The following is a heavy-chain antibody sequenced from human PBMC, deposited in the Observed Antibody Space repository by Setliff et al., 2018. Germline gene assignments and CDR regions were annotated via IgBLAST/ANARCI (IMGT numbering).Heavy chain of an antibody. CDR2: IYHSGIT. J-gene: IGHJ4*02. V-gene: IGHV4-4*02. Sequence: SETLSLTCAVSGGSISSSNWWSWVRQPPGKGLEWIGEIYHSGITNYSPSLKSRVTISVSTSKNQFSLELTSVTDADTAVYYCARGLRTTASYAGGWYYFDYWGLGTLVTVSS. CDR1: GGSISSSNW. CDR3: ARGLRTTASYAGGWYYFDY. D-gene: IGHD1-1*01.